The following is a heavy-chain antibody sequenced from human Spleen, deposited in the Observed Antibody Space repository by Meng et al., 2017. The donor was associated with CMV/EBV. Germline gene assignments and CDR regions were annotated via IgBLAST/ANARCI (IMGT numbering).Heavy chain of an antibody. CDR2: ISGNSGFI. V-gene: IGHV3-9*01. CDR1: GFTFSSHS. CDR3: VKGGGEKVTFDAMDV. J-gene: IGHJ6*02. Sequence: SLKISCAASGFTFSSHSLNWVRQAPGKGLEWVSGISGNSGFIGYADSVKGRFTISRDNARKSLSLEINPLRVEDTALYYCVKGGGEKVTFDAMDVWGQGTTVTVSS. D-gene: IGHD2-21*02.